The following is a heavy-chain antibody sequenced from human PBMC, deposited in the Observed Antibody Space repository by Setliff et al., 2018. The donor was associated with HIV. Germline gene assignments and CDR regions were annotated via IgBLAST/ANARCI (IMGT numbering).Heavy chain of an antibody. Sequence: GESLKISCKGFGYSFSNYWIGWVRQMPGKGLEWMGIIYPGDSATSYSPSFQGQVTISADKSISTAYLQWSSLKASDTAMYYCARLSSRIGDLGPPFDYWGQGTLVTVSS. CDR2: IYPGDSAT. CDR3: ARLSSRIGDLGPPFDY. J-gene: IGHJ4*02. CDR1: GYSFSNYW. V-gene: IGHV5-51*01. D-gene: IGHD3-16*01.